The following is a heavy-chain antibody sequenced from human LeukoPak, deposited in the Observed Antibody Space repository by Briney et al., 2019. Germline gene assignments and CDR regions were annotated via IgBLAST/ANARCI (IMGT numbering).Heavy chain of an antibody. CDR3: ARDGITMVRGSPYNWFDP. D-gene: IGHD3-10*01. CDR2: IYTSGST. V-gene: IGHV4-61*02. Sequence: SETLSLTCTVSGGSISSGSYYWSWIRQPAGKGLEWIGRIYTSGSTNYNPSLKSRVTISVDTSKNQFSLKLSSVTAADTAVYYCARDGITMVRGSPYNWFDPWGQGTLVTVSS. J-gene: IGHJ5*02. CDR1: GGSISSGSYY.